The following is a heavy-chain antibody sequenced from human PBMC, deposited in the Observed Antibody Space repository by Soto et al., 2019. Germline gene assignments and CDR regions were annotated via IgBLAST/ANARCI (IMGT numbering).Heavy chain of an antibody. CDR3: AAGTYYYDSSGYYYPWYFDY. V-gene: IGHV1-58*01. CDR2: IVVGSGNT. J-gene: IGHJ4*02. D-gene: IGHD3-22*01. CDR1: GFTFTSSP. Sequence: SVKVSCKASGFTFTSSPVQWVRQARGQRLEWIGWIVVGSGNTNYAQKFQERVTITRDMSTSTAYMELSSLRSEDTAVYYCAAGTYYYDSSGYYYPWYFDYWGQGTLVTSPQ.